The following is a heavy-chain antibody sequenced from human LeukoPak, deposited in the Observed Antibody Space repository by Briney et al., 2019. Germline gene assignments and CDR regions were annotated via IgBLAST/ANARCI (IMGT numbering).Heavy chain of an antibody. J-gene: IGHJ5*02. CDR2: VYYSGIT. CDR3: ARDAGYGSNWPPRAWFAP. Sequence: SETLSLTCTVSGASVTGSYWSWIRQSADKGLEWIGYVYYSGITNVNPSLKSRVTMSVDVHKNQFLLQLNSLTAADSAVYYCARDAGYGSNWPPRAWFAPWGQGTLVAVSS. D-gene: IGHD1-26*01. V-gene: IGHV4-59*02. CDR1: GASVTGSY.